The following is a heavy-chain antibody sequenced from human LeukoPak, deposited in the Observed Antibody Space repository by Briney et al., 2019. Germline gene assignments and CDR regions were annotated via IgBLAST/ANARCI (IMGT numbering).Heavy chain of an antibody. CDR3: ARGPPYQPLLN. Sequence: PPETLSLTCAVYGGSFSGYYWSWIRQPPGKGLEWIGEINHSGSTNYNPSLKSRVTISVDTSKNQFSLKLSSVTAADTAVYYCARGPPYQPLLNWGQGTLVTVSS. CDR2: INHSGST. J-gene: IGHJ4*02. D-gene: IGHD2-2*01. CDR1: GGSFSGYY. V-gene: IGHV4-34*01.